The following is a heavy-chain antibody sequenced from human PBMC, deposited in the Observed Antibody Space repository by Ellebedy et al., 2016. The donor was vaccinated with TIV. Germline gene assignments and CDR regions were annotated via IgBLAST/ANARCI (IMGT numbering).Heavy chain of an antibody. CDR3: AREGWGELRFGSVDY. J-gene: IGHJ4*02. CDR2: INSDGSST. V-gene: IGHV3-74*01. D-gene: IGHD1-26*01. CDR1: GFTFSSYW. Sequence: PGGSLTLSCAASGFTFSSYWMHWVRQAPGKGLVWVSRINSDGSSTSYADSVKGRFTISRDNAKNTLYLQMNSLRAEDTAVYYCAREGWGELRFGSVDYWGQGTLVTVSS.